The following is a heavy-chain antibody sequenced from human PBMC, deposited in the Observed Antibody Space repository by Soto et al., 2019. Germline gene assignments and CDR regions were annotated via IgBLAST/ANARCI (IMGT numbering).Heavy chain of an antibody. Sequence: GGSLRLSCAASGFTFSSYGMHWVRQAPGKGLEWVAVISYDGSNKYYADSVKGRFTISRDNSKNTLYLQMNSLRAEDTAVYYCAKPLRDILTGYDDYYYYYGMDVWGQGTTVTVSS. CDR3: AKPLRDILTGYDDYYYYYGMDV. J-gene: IGHJ6*02. CDR1: GFTFSSYG. CDR2: ISYDGSNK. V-gene: IGHV3-30*18. D-gene: IGHD3-9*01.